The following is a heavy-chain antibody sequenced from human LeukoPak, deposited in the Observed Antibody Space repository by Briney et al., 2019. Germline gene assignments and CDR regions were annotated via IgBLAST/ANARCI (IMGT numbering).Heavy chain of an antibody. J-gene: IGHJ4*02. V-gene: IGHV3-20*04. CDR1: GFTFEDYG. Sequence: GRTQGLFCAASGFTFEDYGMIGARQARGKGLEWGFGHNWNGDRTDYAESVKVRFSISRDNAKKTLYVQMNSLRAEDTALYYCARRGFYGSGSYQDYWGQGTVFTVST. D-gene: IGHD3-10*01. CDR3: ARRGFYGSGSYQDY. CDR2: HNWNGDRT.